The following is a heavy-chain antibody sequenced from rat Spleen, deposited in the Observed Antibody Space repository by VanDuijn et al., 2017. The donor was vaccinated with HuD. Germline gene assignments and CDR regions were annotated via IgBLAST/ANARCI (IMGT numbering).Heavy chain of an antibody. CDR2: INSGGDNS. D-gene: IGHD5-1*01. CDR1: GFSLTDYS. V-gene: IGHV5-19*01. Sequence: EVQLKESGPGLVQPSQTLSLTCTVSGFSLTDYSVHWVRQAPKKGLEWVASINSGGDNSYYRDSVKGRFTISRDNTKSTLYLQMDSLRSEDTATYYCARGAGVDYWGQGVMVTVSS. CDR3: ARGAGVDY. J-gene: IGHJ2*01.